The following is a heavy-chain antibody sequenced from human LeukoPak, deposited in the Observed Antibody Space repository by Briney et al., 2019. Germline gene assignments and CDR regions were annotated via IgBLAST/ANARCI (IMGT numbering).Heavy chain of an antibody. D-gene: IGHD3-16*01. J-gene: IGHJ4*02. CDR3: ARVGGRSATDLYYFDY. CDR1: GFTFSSYA. CDR2: ISGSGDST. V-gene: IGHV3-23*01. Sequence: GGSLRLSCAASGFTFSSYAMSWVRQAPGKGLEWVSAISGSGDSTFYADSVKGRLTISRDNAKNSLYLQMNSLRAEDTAVYYCARVGGRSATDLYYFDYWGQGTLVTVSS.